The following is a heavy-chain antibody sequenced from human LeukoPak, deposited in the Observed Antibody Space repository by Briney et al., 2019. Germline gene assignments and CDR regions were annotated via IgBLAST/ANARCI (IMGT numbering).Heavy chain of an antibody. CDR2: IYYSGST. CDR3: AREVGRGWPIDY. V-gene: IGHV4-59*01. D-gene: IGHD1-26*01. J-gene: IGHJ4*02. CDR1: GGSISSYY. Sequence: SETLSLTCTVSGGSISSYYWSWIRQPPGKGLEWIGYIYYSGSTNYNPSLKSRVTISVDTSKNQFSLKLSSVTAADTAVCYCAREVGRGWPIDYWGQGTLVTVSS.